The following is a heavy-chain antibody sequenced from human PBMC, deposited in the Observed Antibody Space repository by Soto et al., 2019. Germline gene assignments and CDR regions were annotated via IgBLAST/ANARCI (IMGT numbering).Heavy chain of an antibody. CDR1: GFIFSDNW. CDR2: INADGTNT. Sequence: EVQLVESGGGLAQPGGSLRLSCIASGFIFSDNWMHWVRQAPGKGLVWVSRINADGTNTAYADSVKGRFTISRDNAKNTLYLEMNSLRAEDPAVYYCVKSYGRHPGWGQGALVTVS. D-gene: IGHD4-17*01. CDR3: VKSYGRHPG. V-gene: IGHV3-74*01. J-gene: IGHJ4*02.